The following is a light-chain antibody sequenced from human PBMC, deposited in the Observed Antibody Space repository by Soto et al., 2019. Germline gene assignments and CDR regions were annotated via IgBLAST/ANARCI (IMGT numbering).Light chain of an antibody. J-gene: IGKJ5*01. CDR2: KAS. CDR1: QTISSW. CDR3: QQYNSYPIT. Sequence: DIQMTHSPSTLSLSVGDRVTITCRTSQTISSWLAWYQQKPGKAPKLLIYKASTLKSGVPSRFSGSGSGTEFTLTISSLQPDDFATYYCQQYNSYPITFGQGTRLEIK. V-gene: IGKV1-5*03.